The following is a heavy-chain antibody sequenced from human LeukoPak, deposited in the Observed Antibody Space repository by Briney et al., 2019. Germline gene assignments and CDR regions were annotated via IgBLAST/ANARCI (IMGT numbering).Heavy chain of an antibody. V-gene: IGHV4-59*01. J-gene: IGHJ3*02. CDR3: ARSESSFVEMATIFPNDAFDI. D-gene: IGHD5-24*01. Sequence: PSETLSLTCTVSGGSISSYYWSWIRQPPGKGLEWIGYIYYSGSTNYNPSLKSRVTISVDTSKNQFSLKLSSVTAADTAVYYCARSESSFVEMATIFPNDAFDIWGQGTMVTVSS. CDR2: IYYSGST. CDR1: GGSISSYY.